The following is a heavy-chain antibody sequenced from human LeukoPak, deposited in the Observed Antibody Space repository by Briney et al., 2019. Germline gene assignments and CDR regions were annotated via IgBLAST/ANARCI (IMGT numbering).Heavy chain of an antibody. CDR1: GYTFTGYY. CDR2: TNPNSGGT. J-gene: IGHJ5*02. CDR3: ARSGSGWSDGRGWFDP. V-gene: IGHV1-2*02. Sequence: ASVKVSCKASGYTFTGYYMHWVRQAPGQGLEWMGWTNPNSGGTNYAQKFQGRVTMTRDTSISTAYMELSRLRSDDTAVYYCARSGSGWSDGRGWFDPWGQGTLVTVSS. D-gene: IGHD6-19*01.